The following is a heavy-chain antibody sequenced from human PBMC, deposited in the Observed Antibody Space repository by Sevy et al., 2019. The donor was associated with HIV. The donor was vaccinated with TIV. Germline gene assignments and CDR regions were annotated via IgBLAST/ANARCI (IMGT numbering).Heavy chain of an antibody. CDR2: INHSGST. V-gene: IGHV4-34*01. CDR1: GGSFSGYY. Sequence: SETLSLTCAVYGGSFSGYYWSWIRQPPGKGLEWIGEINHSGSTNYNPSLKSRVTISVDTSKNQFSLKLSSVTAADTAVYYCAGWVPGIAVAGTPTDYYYYGMDVWGQGTTVTVSS. CDR3: AGWVPGIAVAGTPTDYYYYGMDV. D-gene: IGHD6-19*01. J-gene: IGHJ6*02.